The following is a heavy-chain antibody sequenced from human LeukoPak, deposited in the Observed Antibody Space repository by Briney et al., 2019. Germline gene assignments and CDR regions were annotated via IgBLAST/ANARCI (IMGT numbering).Heavy chain of an antibody. Sequence: SETLSLTCSVSGGSITSYYWSWIRQSAGKGLEWIGRIRTSGSTNYNPSLKSRVTMSVDTSNNQFSLKLTSVTAADTAVYYCARAYSDIWSGYYFDSWGQGILVTV. V-gene: IGHV4-4*07. CDR3: ARAYSDIWSGYYFDS. CDR1: GGSITSYY. CDR2: IRTSGST. J-gene: IGHJ4*02. D-gene: IGHD3-3*01.